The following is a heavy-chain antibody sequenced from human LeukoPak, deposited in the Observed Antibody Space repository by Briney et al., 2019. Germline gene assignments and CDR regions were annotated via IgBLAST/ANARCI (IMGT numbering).Heavy chain of an antibody. CDR1: GFTFSSYG. CDR3: ARDTYYHYYDSSGYYIDY. J-gene: IGHJ4*02. Sequence: GRSLRLSCAASGFTFSSYGMHWVRQAPGKGLEWVAVIWYDGSNKYYADSVKGRFTISRDNSKNTLYLQMNSLRAEDTAVYYCARDTYYHYYDSSGYYIDYWGQGTLVTVFS. CDR2: IWYDGSNK. V-gene: IGHV3-33*01. D-gene: IGHD3-22*01.